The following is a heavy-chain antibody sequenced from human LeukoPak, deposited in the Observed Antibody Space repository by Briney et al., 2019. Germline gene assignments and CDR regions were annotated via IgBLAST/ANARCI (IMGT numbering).Heavy chain of an antibody. CDR2: INPNSGGT. V-gene: IGHV1-2*02. D-gene: IGHD3-22*01. J-gene: IGHJ3*02. CDR3: ARDRYYDSEGMGDAFDI. CDR1: GYTFTGYY. Sequence: VASVKVSCKASGYTFTGYYMHWVRQAPGQGLEWMGWINPNSGGTNYAQKFQGRVTMTRDTSISTAYMELRRLRSDDTAVYYCARDRYYDSEGMGDAFDIWGQGTMVTVSS.